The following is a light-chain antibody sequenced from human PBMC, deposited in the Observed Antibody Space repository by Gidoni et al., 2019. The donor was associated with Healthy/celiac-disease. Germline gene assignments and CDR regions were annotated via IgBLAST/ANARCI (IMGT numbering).Light chain of an antibody. J-gene: IGKJ1*01. CDR2: GAS. CDR1: QSVSSSY. Sequence: EIVFTHSPVTLSLSPGERATLSCRASQSVSSSYLAWYQQEPGQAPRLLIYGASSRATGVPHMSSGSGSGTDFTLTISRLEPEDFAVYYCQQYGSSPETFGQGTKVEIK. V-gene: IGKV3-20*01. CDR3: QQYGSSPET.